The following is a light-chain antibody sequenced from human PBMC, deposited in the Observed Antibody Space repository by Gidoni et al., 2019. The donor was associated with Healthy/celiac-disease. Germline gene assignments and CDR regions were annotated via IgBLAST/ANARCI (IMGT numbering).Light chain of an antibody. CDR3: AAWDDSLSGFYV. Sequence: QSVLTQPPSASVTPGQRVTISCSGSSSNIGCNYVYWYQQLQATAPKLLIYRNNQRPSGVPDRFSGSKSGTSASLAISGLRSEDEADYYCAAWDDSLSGFYVFGTGTKVTVL. V-gene: IGLV1-47*01. CDR2: RNN. CDR1: SSNIGCNY. J-gene: IGLJ1*01.